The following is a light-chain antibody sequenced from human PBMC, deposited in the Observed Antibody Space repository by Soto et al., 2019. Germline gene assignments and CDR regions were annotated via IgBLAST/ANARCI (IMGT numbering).Light chain of an antibody. J-gene: IGKJ4*01. CDR2: AAS. Sequence: DIQMTQSPSFVSASVGDRVPISCRASLGISSWLAWYLQKAGKAPKLLTYAASSLQSGVPSRFSGSRSRTDFTLTISSLQPEHFATYYCQQANSFPLTFGGGTKVDI. V-gene: IGKV1-12*01. CDR1: LGISSW. CDR3: QQANSFPLT.